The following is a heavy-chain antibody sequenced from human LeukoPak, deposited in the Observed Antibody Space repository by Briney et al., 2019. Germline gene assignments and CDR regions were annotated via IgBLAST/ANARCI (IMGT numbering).Heavy chain of an antibody. CDR2: INPNSGGT. V-gene: IGHV1-2*02. D-gene: IGHD3-22*01. CDR1: GYTFTGYY. J-gene: IGHJ3*02. CDR3: ARRTPYYYDSSGYPLDAFDI. Sequence: ASVKVSCKASGYTFTGYYMHWVRQAPGQGLEWVGWINPNSGGTNYAQKFQGRVTMTRNTSISTAYMELSRLRSDDTAVYYCARRTPYYYDSSGYPLDAFDIWGQGTMVTVSS.